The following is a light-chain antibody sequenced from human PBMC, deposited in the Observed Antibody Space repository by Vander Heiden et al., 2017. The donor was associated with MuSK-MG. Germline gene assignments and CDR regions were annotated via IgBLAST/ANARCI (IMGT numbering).Light chain of an antibody. V-gene: IGKV3-20*01. CDR1: QGVSSTY. J-gene: IGKJ4*01. Sequence: VLTQSPDTLSLYPGERATLSCRASQGVSSTYLTWYQQKPGQAPRLLIYGAFNRATGIPDRFSGSGSGTDFTLTITRLEPEDFAVYYCQQYGNSSPLTFGGGTKVEIK. CDR2: GAF. CDR3: QQYGNSSPLT.